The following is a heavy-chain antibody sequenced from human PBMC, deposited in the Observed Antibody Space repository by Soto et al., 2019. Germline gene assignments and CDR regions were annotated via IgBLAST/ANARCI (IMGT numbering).Heavy chain of an antibody. CDR3: ARGQAFYCSGGSCYSGDYYYYMDV. Sequence: QVQLVQSGAEVKKPGSSVKVSCKASGGTFSSYTISWVRQAPGQGLEWMGRIIPILGIANSAQKFQGRVTITADKSTSTAYMERSSLRSEDTAVYYCARGQAFYCSGGSCYSGDYYYYMDVWGKGTTVTVSS. D-gene: IGHD2-15*01. CDR1: GGTFSSYT. J-gene: IGHJ6*03. CDR2: IIPILGIA. V-gene: IGHV1-69*02.